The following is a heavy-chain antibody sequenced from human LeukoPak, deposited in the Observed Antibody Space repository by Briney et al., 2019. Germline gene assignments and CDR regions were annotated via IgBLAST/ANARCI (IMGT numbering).Heavy chain of an antibody. CDR2: ISYDGSNK. Sequence: QPGGSLRLSCAASGFTFSSYAMHWVRQAPGKGLEWVAVISYDGSNKYYADSVKGRFTISRDNSKNTLYLQMNSLRAEDTAVYYCARDLAPYDSSGYYYRYYYYYGMDVWGQGTTVTVSS. V-gene: IGHV3-30-3*01. CDR1: GFTFSSYA. CDR3: ARDLAPYDSSGYYYRYYYYYGMDV. J-gene: IGHJ6*02. D-gene: IGHD3-22*01.